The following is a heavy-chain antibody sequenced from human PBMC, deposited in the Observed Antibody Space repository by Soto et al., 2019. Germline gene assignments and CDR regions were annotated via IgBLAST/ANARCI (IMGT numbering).Heavy chain of an antibody. D-gene: IGHD3-10*01. CDR1: GFTFNSYS. J-gene: IGHJ4*02. V-gene: IGHV3-23*01. CDR2: FRKGGDDGTT. CDR3: AKKANSGPGSQYCYI. Sequence: GGSMRLSCAAAGFTFNSYSMRWVRQAPGKGMEWVSGFRKGGDDGTTDYAESVRGRFTISRDNSNNMLFLHMNSLRAEDTAIYYCAKKANSGPGSQYCYIWGQGTLGTVSS.